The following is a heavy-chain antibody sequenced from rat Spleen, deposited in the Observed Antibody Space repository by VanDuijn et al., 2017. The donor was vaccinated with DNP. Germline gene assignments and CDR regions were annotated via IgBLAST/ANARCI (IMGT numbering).Heavy chain of an antibody. J-gene: IGHJ4*01. Sequence: EVQLVESGGGLVQPGRSLKLSCAASGFSFSDYDMAWVRQAPTKGLEWVAAISPSGGRTYYRDSVKGRFTISRDNAKNTLYLQMNSLRSEDTATYYCARVGDYHDGGDGDVLDVWGQGTSVTVSS. CDR2: ISPSGGRT. CDR3: ARVGDYHDGGDGDVLDV. V-gene: IGHV5S13*01. D-gene: IGHD1-12*02. CDR1: GFSFSDYD.